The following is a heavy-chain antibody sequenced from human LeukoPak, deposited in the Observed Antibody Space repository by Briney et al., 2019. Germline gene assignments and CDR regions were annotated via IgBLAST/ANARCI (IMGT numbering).Heavy chain of an antibody. V-gene: IGHV3-30*02. CDR2: IRFDGTNK. J-gene: IGHJ4*02. CDR3: AKGYCSGSCYNGLDY. CDR1: GFTFSTYG. Sequence: GGSLRLSCAASGFTFSTYGMHWVRQAPGKGLEWVAFIRFDGTNKYYADSVKGRFAISRDSSKNTLYLQMNSLRAEDTAVYYCAKGYCSGSCYNGLDYWGQGTLVTVPS. D-gene: IGHD2-15*01.